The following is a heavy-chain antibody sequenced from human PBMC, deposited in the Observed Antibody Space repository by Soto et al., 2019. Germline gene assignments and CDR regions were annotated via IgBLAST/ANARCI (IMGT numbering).Heavy chain of an antibody. D-gene: IGHD6-13*01. CDR3: ARRSSSWLGAYYFDY. Sequence: GGSLRLSCAASGFTFSDYYMSWIRQAPGKGLEWVSYISSSSSYTNYADSVKGRFTISRDNAKNSLYLQMNSLRAEDTAVYYCARRSSSWLGAYYFDYSGQGALVTVYS. J-gene: IGHJ4*02. CDR2: ISSSSSYT. CDR1: GFTFSDYY. V-gene: IGHV3-11*06.